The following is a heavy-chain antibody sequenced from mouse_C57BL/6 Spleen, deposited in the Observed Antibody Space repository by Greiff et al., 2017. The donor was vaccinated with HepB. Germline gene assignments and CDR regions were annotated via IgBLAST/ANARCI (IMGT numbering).Heavy chain of an antibody. CDR2: INPGSGGT. D-gene: IGHD3-2*01. CDR1: GYAFTNYL. Sequence: QVQLQQSGAELVRPGTSVKVSCKASGYAFTNYLIEWVKQRPGQGLEWIGVINPGSGGTNYNEKFKGKATLTADKSSSTAYMQLSSLTSEDSAVYFCARDRVDWYLDVGGTGTKVTLP. J-gene: IGHJ1*03. CDR3: ARDRVDWYLDV. V-gene: IGHV1-54*01.